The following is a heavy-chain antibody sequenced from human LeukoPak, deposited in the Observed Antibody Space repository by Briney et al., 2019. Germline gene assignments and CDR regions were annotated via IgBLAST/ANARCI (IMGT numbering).Heavy chain of an antibody. CDR3: ARDASPYCSGGSCYPGWFDP. J-gene: IGHJ5*02. V-gene: IGHV3-11*06. D-gene: IGHD2-15*01. CDR2: ISSSSSYT. CDR1: GFTFSDYY. Sequence: PGGSLRLSCAASGFTFSDYYMSWISQAPAKGLEWVSYISSSSSYTNYADSVKGRFTISRDNAKNSLYLQMNRLRAEDTAVYYCARDASPYCSGGSCYPGWFDPWGQGTLVTVSS.